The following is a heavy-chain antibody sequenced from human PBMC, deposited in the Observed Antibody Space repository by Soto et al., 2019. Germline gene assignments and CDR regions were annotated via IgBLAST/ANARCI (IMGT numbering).Heavy chain of an antibody. V-gene: IGHV3-11*01. Sequence: GGSLRLSCAASGFTLSDYYMSWIRQAPGKGLEWVSYISGDSRSIDYADSVKGRFTISRDNAKSSLFLQMNSLRAEDTAVYYCARDYRNKGFDYWGQGTQVTVSP. CDR2: ISGDSRSI. J-gene: IGHJ4*02. CDR3: ARDYRNKGFDY. CDR1: GFTLSDYY.